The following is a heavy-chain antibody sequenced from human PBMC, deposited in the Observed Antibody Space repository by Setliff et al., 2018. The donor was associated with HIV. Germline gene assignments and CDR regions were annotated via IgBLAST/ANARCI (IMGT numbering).Heavy chain of an antibody. D-gene: IGHD6-19*01. Sequence: LRLSCAASGFTFNTYAMHWVRQAPGKGLEWVAVISDDGSNTYYADSVKGRFTISRDNSKNTLYLQMNSLSAEDTAVYYCANHDRGPDSGGSRNYYFMDVWGKGTTVTVSS. CDR1: GFTFNTYA. V-gene: IGHV3-30*07. CDR2: ISDDGSNT. CDR3: ANHDRGPDSGGSRNYYFMDV. J-gene: IGHJ6*03.